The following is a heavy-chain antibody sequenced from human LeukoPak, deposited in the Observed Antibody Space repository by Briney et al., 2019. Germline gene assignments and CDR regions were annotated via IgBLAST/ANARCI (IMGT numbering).Heavy chain of an antibody. CDR2: ISGSGATA. Sequence: PGGTLRLSCAASGFTFSSYGMSWVRQAPGKGLEWVSTISGSGATAYYADSVNGRFTISRDNSKNTLYPQMNSLRAEDTAVYYCARAPGSYFDYWGQGTLITVSS. CDR1: GFTFSSYG. V-gene: IGHV3-23*01. J-gene: IGHJ4*02. D-gene: IGHD1-26*01. CDR3: ARAPGSYFDY.